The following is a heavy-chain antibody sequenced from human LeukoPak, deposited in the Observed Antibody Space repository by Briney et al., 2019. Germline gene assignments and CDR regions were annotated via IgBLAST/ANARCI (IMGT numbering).Heavy chain of an antibody. J-gene: IGHJ6*04. CDR3: AGGNSMDV. Sequence: GGSLRLSCAVSGFPFSNSWMYWVRQAPGKGLEGVANIKNDGSGISYVGSVKGRFIISRDNARNSLYLQMNSLRVEDTAVYFCAGGNSMDVWGKGTAVTVSS. V-gene: IGHV3-7*03. CDR2: IKNDGSGI. D-gene: IGHD1/OR15-1a*01. CDR1: GFPFSNSW.